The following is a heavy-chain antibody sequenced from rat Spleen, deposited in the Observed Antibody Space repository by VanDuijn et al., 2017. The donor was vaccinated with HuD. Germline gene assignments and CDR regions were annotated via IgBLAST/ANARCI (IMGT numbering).Heavy chain of an antibody. J-gene: IGHJ2*01. V-gene: IGHV5-22*01. Sequence: EVQLVESGGGLVQPGRSLKLSCAASGFTFSDYNMAWVRQAPKKGLEWVATIIYEGSSTYYGDSVKGRFTISRDNAKSTLYLQMNSLRSEDTATYYCARWGYTTDYYYPPFGYWGQGVMVTVSS. CDR2: IIYEGSST. D-gene: IGHD1-6*01. CDR1: GFTFSDYN. CDR3: ARWGYTTDYYYPPFGY.